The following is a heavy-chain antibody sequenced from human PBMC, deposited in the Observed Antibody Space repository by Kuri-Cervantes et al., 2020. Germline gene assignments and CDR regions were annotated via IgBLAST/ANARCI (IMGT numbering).Heavy chain of an antibody. V-gene: IGHV4-59*01. Sequence: GSLRLSCSVSGGSITTYYWSWIRQPPGKGLEWIGYISNTGSTDYNPSLKSRVTISVDTSKNQFSLKLTSVTTADTALYYCARRFYSSGWPVFDFWGQGSLVTVSS. J-gene: IGHJ4*02. CDR1: GGSITTYY. D-gene: IGHD6-19*01. CDR3: ARRFYSSGWPVFDF. CDR2: ISNTGST.